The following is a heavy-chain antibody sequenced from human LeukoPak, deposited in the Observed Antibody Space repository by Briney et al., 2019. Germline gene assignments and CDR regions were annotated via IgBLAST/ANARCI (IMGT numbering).Heavy chain of an antibody. CDR1: GFAFSSYW. J-gene: IGHJ6*03. V-gene: IGHV3-7*01. D-gene: IGHD5-18*01. CDR2: IKQDGSEK. Sequence: GGSLRLSCAASGFAFSSYWMSWVRQAPGKGLEWVGNIKQDGSEKYNVDSVKGRFAISRDNDKNSLYLQMNSLRAEDTAVYYCAREREGYSYGIGVGYYYYYYMDVWGKGTTVTVSS. CDR3: AREREGYSYGIGVGYYYYYYMDV.